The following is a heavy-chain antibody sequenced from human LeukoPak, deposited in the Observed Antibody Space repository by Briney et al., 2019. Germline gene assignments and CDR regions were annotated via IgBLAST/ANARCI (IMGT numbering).Heavy chain of an antibody. CDR2: IQYDGSIK. CDR1: GSIFRDFG. CDR3: ARDQVNTNVVGAPRVDY. V-gene: IGHV3-30*02. J-gene: IGHJ4*02. D-gene: IGHD1-26*01. Sequence: QTGGSLRLSCAASGSIFRDFGMHWVRQAPGKGLEWVACIQYDGSIKYYGGSVKGRFTISRDNSKNTLYLQMNSLRAEDTAVYYCARDQVNTNVVGAPRVDYWGQGTLVTVSS.